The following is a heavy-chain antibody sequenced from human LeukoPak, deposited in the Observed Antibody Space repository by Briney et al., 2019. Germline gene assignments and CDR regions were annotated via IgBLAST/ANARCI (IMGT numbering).Heavy chain of an antibody. CDR2: IKQDGSEK. CDR1: GFTFSNYW. V-gene: IGHV3-7*01. J-gene: IGHJ4*02. Sequence: GGSLRLSCAASGFTFSNYWMTWVRQAPGKGLEWVANIKQDGSEKHYVDSVKGRFTISRDNAKNSVYLQMNSLRADDTAVYYCARARQIAYWGQGTLVTVSS. CDR3: ARARQIAY.